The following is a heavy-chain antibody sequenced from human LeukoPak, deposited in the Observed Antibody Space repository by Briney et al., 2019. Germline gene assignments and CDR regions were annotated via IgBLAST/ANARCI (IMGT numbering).Heavy chain of an antibody. J-gene: IGHJ4*02. Sequence: GGSLRLSCAASGFTFSSYWMSWVRQAPGKGLEWVANIKQDGSEKYYVDSVKGRFTISRDNAKNSLYLQMNSLRAEDTAVYYCARGEEYYDLWSGYSNWGQGTLVTVSS. D-gene: IGHD3-3*01. CDR3: ARGEEYYDLWSGYSN. V-gene: IGHV3-7*01. CDR2: IKQDGSEK. CDR1: GFTFSSYW.